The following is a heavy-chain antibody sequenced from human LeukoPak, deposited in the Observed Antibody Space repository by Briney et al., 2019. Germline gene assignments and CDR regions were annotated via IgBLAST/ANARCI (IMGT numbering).Heavy chain of an antibody. V-gene: IGHV4-30-4*01. CDR3: SRGRKYGSGSYPFDY. Sequence: PSQTLSLTCTVYGGSFRGCDYYWIWIRQPPGKGLEWIGYIYYSGYTYYNPSLKSRVTISVDTSKNQFSLNLSSITAAPAGVYCFSRGRKYGSGSYPFDYWGQGTLVTVSS. CDR2: IYYSGYT. J-gene: IGHJ4*02. CDR1: GGSFRGCDYY. D-gene: IGHD3-10*01.